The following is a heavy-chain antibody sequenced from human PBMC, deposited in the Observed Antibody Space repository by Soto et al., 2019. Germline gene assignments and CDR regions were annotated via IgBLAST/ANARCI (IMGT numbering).Heavy chain of an antibody. CDR1: GFTFSSYS. V-gene: IGHV3-21*01. CDR2: ISSSSSYI. CDR3: ARDSDTAMVRVFYYYGMDV. D-gene: IGHD5-18*01. Sequence: SLRLSCAASGFTFSSYSMNWVRQAPGKGLEWVSSISSSSSYIYYADSVKGRFTISRDNAKNSLYLQMNSLRAEDTAVYYCARDSDTAMVRVFYYYGMDVWGQGTTVTVSS. J-gene: IGHJ6*02.